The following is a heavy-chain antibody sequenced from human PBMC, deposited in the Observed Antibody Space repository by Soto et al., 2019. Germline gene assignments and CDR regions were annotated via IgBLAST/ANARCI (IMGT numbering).Heavy chain of an antibody. CDR1: GYHFTSNC. CDR2: IYPGDSDT. Sequence: GESLKSSYKGSGYHFTSNCIVWVRPKPGKGLGWMGIIYPGDSDTRYSPSFQGQVTISADKSISTAYLQWRSLKASDTAMYYCATASGHYFDYWGQGTPVTVSS. CDR3: ATASGHYFDY. J-gene: IGHJ4*02. D-gene: IGHD6-25*01. V-gene: IGHV5-51*01.